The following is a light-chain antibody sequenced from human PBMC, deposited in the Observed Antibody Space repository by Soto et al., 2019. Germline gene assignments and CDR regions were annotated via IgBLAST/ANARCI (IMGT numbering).Light chain of an antibody. CDR3: SSSAGSSNV. Sequence: QSVKTLHPAASRTTEKSIAISCTGTSSDVGGYNYVSWYQQHPGKAPKLMIYEVNKRPSGVPDRFSGSKSGNTASLTVSGLQAEDDADYYCSSSAGSSNVFGPGTKVTVL. CDR1: SSDVGGYNY. V-gene: IGLV2-8*01. J-gene: IGLJ1*01. CDR2: EVN.